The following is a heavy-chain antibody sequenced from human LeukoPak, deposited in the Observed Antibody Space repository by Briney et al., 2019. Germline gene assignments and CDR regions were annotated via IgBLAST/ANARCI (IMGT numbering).Heavy chain of an antibody. V-gene: IGHV3-7*01. CDR3: ARGYSSGWYPVNYYYYMDV. CDR2: IKQDGSEK. D-gene: IGHD6-19*01. CDR1: GFTFSSYW. J-gene: IGHJ6*03. Sequence: GGSLRLSCAASGFTFSSYWMSWVRQAPGKGLEWVANIKQDGSEKYYVDSVKGRFTISRDNAKNSLYLQMNSLRAEDTAVYYCARGYSSGWYPVNYYYYMDVWGKGTTVTISS.